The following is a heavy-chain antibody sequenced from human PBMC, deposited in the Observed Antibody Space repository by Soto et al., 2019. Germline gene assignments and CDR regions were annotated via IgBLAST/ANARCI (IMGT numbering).Heavy chain of an antibody. J-gene: IGHJ6*02. CDR2: IIRIFGTA. V-gene: IGHV1-69*12. CDR3: ATPPAGYYYYGMDV. CDR1: GGTFSNYA. Sequence: QVQLGQSGAEVKKPGSSVKVSCKASGGTFSNYAISWVRQAPGQGLEWMGGIIRIFGTADYAQKFQGRVTITADESTSRAYMELSSLRSEDTAVYYCATPPAGYYYYGMDVWGQGPTVTVSS.